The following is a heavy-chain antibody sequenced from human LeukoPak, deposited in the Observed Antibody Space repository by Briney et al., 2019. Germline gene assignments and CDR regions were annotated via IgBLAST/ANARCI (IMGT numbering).Heavy chain of an antibody. D-gene: IGHD4-17*01. Sequence: GGSLRLSCAASGFTFSSYWMRWVRQAPGKGLMWVSRINIGVSDTLYADSVKGRFTISRDNAKNTLYLQMNSLRAEDTAVYYCARGMATVTGPFDSWGQGTLVTVSS. CDR3: ARGMATVTGPFDS. J-gene: IGHJ4*02. CDR1: GFTFSSYW. V-gene: IGHV3-74*01. CDR2: INIGVSDT.